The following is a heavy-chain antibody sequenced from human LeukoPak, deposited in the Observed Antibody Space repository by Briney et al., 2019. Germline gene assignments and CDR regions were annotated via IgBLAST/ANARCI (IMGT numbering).Heavy chain of an antibody. J-gene: IGHJ4*02. CDR1: GFTLSSDW. V-gene: IGHV3-7*01. CDR2: IKKDGIEK. Sequence: PGGSLRLSCVVSGFTLSSDWMSWVRQAPGKGLEWVANIKKDGIEKYYVESVKGRFTISRDNAKNSLYLQMNSLRAEDTAAYYCARGRYSSRSGGYYFDIWGQGTLVTVSS. D-gene: IGHD2-2*01. CDR3: ARGRYSSRSGGYYFDI.